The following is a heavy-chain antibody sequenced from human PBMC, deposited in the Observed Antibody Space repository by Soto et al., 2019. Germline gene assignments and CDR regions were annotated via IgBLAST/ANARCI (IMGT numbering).Heavy chain of an antibody. CDR2: ILADGTT. Sequence: EVLLLESGGGLEQPGGSLRLSCAASGFTFNTYTMSWVRQAPGKGLEWVSGILADGTTYYADSVKGRFTISRDNSKYTLYLQINGLRSEDTAMYYCAKDRQPDGFWPFDHWGQGTLITVSS. CDR3: AKDRQPDGFWPFDH. J-gene: IGHJ4*02. V-gene: IGHV3-23*01. CDR1: GFTFNTYT. D-gene: IGHD3-3*01.